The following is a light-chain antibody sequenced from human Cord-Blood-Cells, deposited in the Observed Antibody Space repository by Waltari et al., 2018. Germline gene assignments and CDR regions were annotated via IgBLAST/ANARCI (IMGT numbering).Light chain of an antibody. CDR3: AAWDDSLSGPV. V-gene: IGLV1-47*01. CDR1: SSNIGSNY. Sequence: QSVLTQPPSASGPPGQRVTIPCSGSSSNIGSNYVSWYQQLPGTAPKLLIYRNKQRPSGVPDRFSGSKSGTSASLAISGLRSEDEADYYCAAWDDSLSGPVFGGGTKLTVL. J-gene: IGLJ2*01. CDR2: RNK.